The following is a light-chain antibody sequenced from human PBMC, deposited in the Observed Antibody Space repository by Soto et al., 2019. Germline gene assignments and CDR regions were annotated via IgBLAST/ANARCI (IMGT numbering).Light chain of an antibody. V-gene: IGKV3-20*01. CDR3: QQYNNWPRT. J-gene: IGKJ1*01. CDR1: QSVVTSY. CDR2: GAL. Sequence: EVVLTQSPGTLSLSPGEGATLSCRASQSVVTSYLARYQQKYGQSPRLLIYGALYRAPGIPDRFSGSGSGTDFTLTISRLEPEDFAVYYCQQYNNWPRTFGQGTKVDIK.